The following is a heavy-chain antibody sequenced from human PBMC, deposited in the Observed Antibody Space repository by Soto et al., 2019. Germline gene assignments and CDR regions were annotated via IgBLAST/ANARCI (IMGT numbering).Heavy chain of an antibody. V-gene: IGHV4-59*01. D-gene: IGHD7-27*01. J-gene: IGHJ4*02. CDR2: IYYNGNT. CDR1: GVSISNNY. CDR3: TRANWYSEY. Sequence: QVPLQEAGPGLVKPSESLSLTCTVSGVSISNNYWSWIRQPPGKVLEWIGYIYYNGNTNYSSSLKSRVTMSVDTSRNQISLKLTTVTAADTAVYYCTRANWYSEYWGQGTLVTVSS.